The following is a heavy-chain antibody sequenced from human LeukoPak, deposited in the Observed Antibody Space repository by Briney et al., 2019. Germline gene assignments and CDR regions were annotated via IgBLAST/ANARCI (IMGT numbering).Heavy chain of an antibody. J-gene: IGHJ4*02. V-gene: IGHV4-34*01. D-gene: IGHD3-22*01. CDR1: GGSFSGYH. Sequence: SETLSLTCAVYGGSFSGYHRSWIRQPPGKGLEWIGEINHSGSTNYNPSLKSRVTISVDTSKNQFSLKLSSVTAADTAVYYCARVLSPRQYYYDSSGPRRFDYWGQGTLVTVSS. CDR3: ARVLSPRQYYYDSSGPRRFDY. CDR2: INHSGST.